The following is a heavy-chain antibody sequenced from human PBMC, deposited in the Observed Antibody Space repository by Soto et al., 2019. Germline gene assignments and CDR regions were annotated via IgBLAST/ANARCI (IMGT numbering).Heavy chain of an antibody. J-gene: IGHJ4*02. D-gene: IGHD2-2*01. Sequence: QVQLQESGPGLVKPSETLSLTCTVSGGSISSYYWSWIRQPPGKGLEWIGYISYTGSTNYNPSLSSRVTISVDTSKNQFSLQLSSVTAADTAVYYCARYYCTSTTCYYFDYWGQGTLVTVSS. CDR2: ISYTGST. CDR3: ARYYCTSTTCYYFDY. V-gene: IGHV4-59*01. CDR1: GGSISSYY.